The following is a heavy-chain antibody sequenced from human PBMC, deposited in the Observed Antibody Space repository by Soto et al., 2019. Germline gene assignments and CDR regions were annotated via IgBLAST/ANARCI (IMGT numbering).Heavy chain of an antibody. CDR1: GDSISNSRW. J-gene: IGHJ3*01. D-gene: IGHD6-19*01. Sequence: QVQLQESGPGLVKPSGTLSLTCAVSGDSISNSRWWTWVRQPPGKGLEWIGAIFHSGDTNYNPSLKSRVFISVDKAQSQFSLKVSSVTPADTAVYYCAYSTGWYRHDVWGQGTLVTVSS. V-gene: IGHV4-4*02. CDR3: AYSTGWYRHDV. CDR2: IFHSGDT.